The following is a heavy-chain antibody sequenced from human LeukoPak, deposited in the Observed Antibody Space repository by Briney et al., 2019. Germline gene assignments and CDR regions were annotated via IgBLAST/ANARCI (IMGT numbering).Heavy chain of an antibody. J-gene: IGHJ6*02. CDR1: GGTFSSYA. CDR3: ARVAVAGYVDVHYYYYYGMDV. CDR2: IIPILGIA. D-gene: IGHD6-19*01. Sequence: SVKVSCKASGGTFSSYAISWVRQAPGQGLEWMGRIIPILGIANYAQKFQGRVTITADKSTSTAYMELSSLRSEDTAVYYCARVAVAGYVDVHYYYYYGMDVWGQGTTVTVSS. V-gene: IGHV1-69*04.